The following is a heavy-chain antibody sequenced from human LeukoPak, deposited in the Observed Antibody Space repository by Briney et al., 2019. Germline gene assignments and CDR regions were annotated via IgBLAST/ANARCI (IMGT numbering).Heavy chain of an antibody. Sequence: SVKVSCKASGGTFSSYAICWVRQAPGQGLEWMGGIIPIFGTANYAQKFQGRVTITADESTSTAYMELSSLRSEDTAVYYCASAVDTAHSRTKYYFDYWGQGTLVTVSS. J-gene: IGHJ4*02. CDR3: ASAVDTAHSRTKYYFDY. CDR1: GGTFSSYA. D-gene: IGHD5-18*01. CDR2: IIPIFGTA. V-gene: IGHV1-69*13.